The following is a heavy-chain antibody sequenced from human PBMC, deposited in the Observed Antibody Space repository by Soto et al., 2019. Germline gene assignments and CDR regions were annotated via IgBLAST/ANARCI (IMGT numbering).Heavy chain of an antibody. Sequence: QVQLVQSGAEVKKPGTSVRVSCKASGDTFIGYSISWVRQAPGQGLEWMGWVIPTQRTTKYAQRFQGRVTMSVDQFASTTYMELRSLRPADTALYYCAIDRLIVAVSVGRMDVWGQGPTVTVSS. V-gene: IGHV1-69*01. CDR1: GDTFIGYS. D-gene: IGHD6-19*01. CDR3: AIDRLIVAVSVGRMDV. J-gene: IGHJ6*02. CDR2: VIPTQRTT.